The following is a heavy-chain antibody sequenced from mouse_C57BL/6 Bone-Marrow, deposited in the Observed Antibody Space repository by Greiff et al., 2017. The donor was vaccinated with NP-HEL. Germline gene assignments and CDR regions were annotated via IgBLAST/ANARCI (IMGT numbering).Heavy chain of an antibody. CDR2: IDPATGGT. J-gene: IGHJ4*01. V-gene: IGHV1-15*01. Sequence: VKLMESGAELVRPGASVTLSCKASGYTFTDYEMHWVKQTPVHGLEWIGAIDPATGGTAYNQKFKGKAILTADKSSSTAYMELRSLTSEDSAVYYCTRLRYNKDYYAMDYWGQGTSVTVSS. D-gene: IGHD1-3*01. CDR3: TRLRYNKDYYAMDY. CDR1: GYTFTDYE.